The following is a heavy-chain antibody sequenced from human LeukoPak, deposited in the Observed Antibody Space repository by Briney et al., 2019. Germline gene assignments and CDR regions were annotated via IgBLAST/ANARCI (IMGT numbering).Heavy chain of an antibody. J-gene: IGHJ4*02. D-gene: IGHD6-19*01. CDR3: AKSSHSSAWDDFDY. CDR2: IGDTGHMT. V-gene: IGHV3-23*01. Sequence: GGSLRLSCAASGFTFSSYVMNWVRQAPGRGLEWVSTIGDTGHMTYYADSVKGRFTVSRDDSEDTLYLQMHSLGAEDTATYYCAKSSHSSAWDDFDYWGQGTLVTVSS. CDR1: GFTFSSYV.